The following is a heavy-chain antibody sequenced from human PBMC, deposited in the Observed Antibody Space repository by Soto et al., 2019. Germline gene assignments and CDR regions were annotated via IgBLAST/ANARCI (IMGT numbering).Heavy chain of an antibody. CDR3: ARTYVTDVVVVPASKDYMDV. D-gene: IGHD2-2*01. CDR2: ISYSGST. V-gene: IGHV4-39*01. J-gene: IGHJ6*03. Sequence: QLQLQESGPGQVKPSETLSLTCTVSGGSISSSSSSWGWIRQPPGKGLEWLGIISYSGSTYYSPSLKSRVTISVDASKNLFSLKLSSVTAADTAVYYCARTYVTDVVVVPASKDYMDVWGKGTTVTVSS. CDR1: GGSISSSSSS.